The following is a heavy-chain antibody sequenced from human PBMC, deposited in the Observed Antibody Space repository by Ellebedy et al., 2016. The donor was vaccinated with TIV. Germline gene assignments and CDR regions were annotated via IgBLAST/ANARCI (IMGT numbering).Heavy chain of an antibody. CDR1: GGSISSGGYS. CDR3: ARHALVLDIEPYDWFDP. CDR2: IYHSGST. J-gene: IGHJ5*02. Sequence: SETLSLTCAVSGGSISSGGYSWSWIRQPPGKGLEWIGYIYHSGSTYYNPSLKSRVTISVDTSKNQFSLSLSSVTAADTAVHYCARHALVLDIEPYDWFDPWGQGALVTVSS. D-gene: IGHD3-3*02. V-gene: IGHV4-30-2*03.